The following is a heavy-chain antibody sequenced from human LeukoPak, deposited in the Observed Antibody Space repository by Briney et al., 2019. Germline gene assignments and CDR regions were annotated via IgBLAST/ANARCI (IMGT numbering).Heavy chain of an antibody. CDR1: GFTFSSYG. V-gene: IGHV3-30*18. D-gene: IGHD4-17*01. CDR3: AKSGTVTGVFDY. CDR2: ISYDGSNK. J-gene: IGHJ4*02. Sequence: GGSLRLSCAASGFTFSSYGMHWVRQAPGKGLEWVAAISYDGSNKYYAGSVKGRFTISRDNSKNTLYLQMNSLRAEDTAVYYCAKSGTVTGVFDYWGQGTLVTVSS.